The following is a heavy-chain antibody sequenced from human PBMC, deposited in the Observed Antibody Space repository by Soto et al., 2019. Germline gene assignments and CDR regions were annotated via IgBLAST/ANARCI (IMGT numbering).Heavy chain of an antibody. CDR3: AMVDVYVTPSPQDV. J-gene: IGHJ6*02. V-gene: IGHV1-46*01. D-gene: IGHD3-16*01. CDR1: GYTFTSYY. CDR2: INTSNGNT. Sequence: ASVKVSCKASGYTFTSYYMHRVRQAPGQGLKWMGIINTSNGNTNYAQKLQGRVTLTTDTSTSTAYMELTSLRSNDTAIYYCAMVDVYVTPSPQDVWGQGTTVTVSS.